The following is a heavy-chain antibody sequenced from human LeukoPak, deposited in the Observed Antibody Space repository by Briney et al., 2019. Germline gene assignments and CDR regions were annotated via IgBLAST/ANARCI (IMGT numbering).Heavy chain of an antibody. CDR1: GGTFSSYA. CDR3: ARDLVRGVITPGY. CDR2: IIPIFGTA. Sequence: ASVKVSCKASGGTFSSYAISWVRQAPGQGLEWMGGIIPIFGTANYAQKFQGRVTITADGSTSTAYMELSSLRSEDTAVYYCARDLVRGVITPGYWGQGTLVTVSS. V-gene: IGHV1-69*01. D-gene: IGHD3-10*01. J-gene: IGHJ4*02.